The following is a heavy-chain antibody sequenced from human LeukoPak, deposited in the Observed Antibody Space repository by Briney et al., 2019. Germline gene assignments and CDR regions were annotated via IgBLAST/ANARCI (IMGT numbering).Heavy chain of an antibody. V-gene: IGHV4-59*01. CDR3: ARDPHGSYHWFDP. J-gene: IGHJ5*02. Sequence: SEPLSLTCTVSGGSISGYYWSWIRQPPGKGLEWIGYIYYSWRTNYNPSLKSRVTISVDTSKNQLSLKLSSVTAADTAVYYCARDPHGSYHWFDPWGQGTLVTASS. CDR1: GGSISGYY. CDR2: IYYSWRT. D-gene: IGHD1-26*01.